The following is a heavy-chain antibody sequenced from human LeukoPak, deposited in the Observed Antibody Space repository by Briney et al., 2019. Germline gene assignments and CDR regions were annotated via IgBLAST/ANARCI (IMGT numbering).Heavy chain of an antibody. Sequence: SETLSLTCAVYGGSSSGYYWSWIRQPPGKGLEWIGEINHSGSTNYNPSLKSRVTISVDTSKNQFSLKLSSVTAADTAVYYCARRRITMVRGAHGGMDVWGKGTTVTVSS. J-gene: IGHJ6*04. D-gene: IGHD3-10*01. CDR1: GGSSSGYY. CDR2: INHSGST. CDR3: ARRRITMVRGAHGGMDV. V-gene: IGHV4-34*01.